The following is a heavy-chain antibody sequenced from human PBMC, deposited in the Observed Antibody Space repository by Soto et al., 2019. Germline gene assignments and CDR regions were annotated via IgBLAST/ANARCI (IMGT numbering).Heavy chain of an antibody. D-gene: IGHD4-4*01. CDR2: IYYSGST. V-gene: IGHV4-61*01. Sequence: SETLSLTCTVSGGSVSSGSYYWSWIRQPPGKGLEWIGYIYYSGSTNYNPSLKSRVTVSVDTSKNQFSLKLSSVTAADTAVYYCARDSLTTVTHYYYYGMDVWGQGTTVTVSS. CDR3: ARDSLTTVTHYYYYGMDV. J-gene: IGHJ6*02. CDR1: GGSVSSGSYY.